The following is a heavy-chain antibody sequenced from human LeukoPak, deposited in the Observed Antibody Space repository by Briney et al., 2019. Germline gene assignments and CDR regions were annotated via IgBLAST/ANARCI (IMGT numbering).Heavy chain of an antibody. CDR1: GYTFTSYD. D-gene: IGHD3-22*01. J-gene: IGHJ4*02. CDR2: MNPNSGNT. CDR3: ARGPSMIVVVPDY. V-gene: IGHV1-8*01. Sequence: GASVKVSCKASGYTFTSYDINWVRQATGQGLEWMGWMNPNSGNTGYAQKFQGRVTMTRDTSTSTVYMELSSLRSEDTAVYYCARGPSMIVVVPDYWGQGTLVTVSS.